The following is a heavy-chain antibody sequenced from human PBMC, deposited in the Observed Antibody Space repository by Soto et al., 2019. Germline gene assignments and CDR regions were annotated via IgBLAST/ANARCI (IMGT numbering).Heavy chain of an antibody. D-gene: IGHD4-17*01. V-gene: IGHV4-31*03. J-gene: IGHJ6*02. CDR3: ARAVTTDYYYYGMDV. CDR1: GGSISSGGYY. CDR2: IYYSGST. Sequence: SETRSLTCTVSGGSISSGGYYWSWIRQHPGKGLEWIGYIYYSGSTYYNPSLKSRVTISVDTSKNQFSLKLSSVTAADTAVYYCARAVTTDYYYYGMDVWGQGTTVTVSS.